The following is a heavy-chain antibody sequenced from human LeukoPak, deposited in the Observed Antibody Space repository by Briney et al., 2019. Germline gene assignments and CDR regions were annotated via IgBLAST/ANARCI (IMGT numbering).Heavy chain of an antibody. CDR1: GGSISSYY. CDR2: GIEYMYTSGTT. J-gene: IGHJ3*02. Sequence: PLETLSLTCTVSGGSISSYYWSWIRQPPGKGLEWIGGIEYMYTSGTTNYNPSLKSQVTMSVDTSKNQFSLNLRSVTAADTAVYYCARLPGGDSSSVVAFDIWGQGTMVTVSS. D-gene: IGHD2-21*02. CDR3: ARLPGGDSSSVVAFDI. V-gene: IGHV4-4*09.